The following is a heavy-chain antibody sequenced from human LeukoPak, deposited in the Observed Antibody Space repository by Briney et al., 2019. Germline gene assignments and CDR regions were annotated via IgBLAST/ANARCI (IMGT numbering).Heavy chain of an antibody. CDR2: INPNSGGT. CDR3: ASPLDSSGYIFDY. Sequence: ASVKVSCKASGYTFTRYYMHWVRPAPGQGLEWMGWINPNSGGTKHPQKFQGRVTMTRDPSLSTAYMELSRLSSDDPAVYYCASPLDSSGYIFDYWGQGTLVTVSS. D-gene: IGHD3-22*01. V-gene: IGHV1-2*02. J-gene: IGHJ4*02. CDR1: GYTFTRYY.